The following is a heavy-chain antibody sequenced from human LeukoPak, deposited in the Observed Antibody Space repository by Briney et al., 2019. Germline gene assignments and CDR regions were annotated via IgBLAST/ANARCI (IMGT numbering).Heavy chain of an antibody. CDR1: GFSFGSYA. V-gene: IGHV3-23*01. CDR3: GSGPVGTTVP. D-gene: IGHD1-1*01. J-gene: IGHJ5*02. CDR2: ISGSGSHA. Sequence: GGSLRLSCAASGFSFGSYAMGWTRRAPGQGLEWVSAISGSGSHANYAESVKGRFTISRDNSKNTLYLQMHSLIAADTAVYYCGSGPVGTTVPWGQGTLVTVSS.